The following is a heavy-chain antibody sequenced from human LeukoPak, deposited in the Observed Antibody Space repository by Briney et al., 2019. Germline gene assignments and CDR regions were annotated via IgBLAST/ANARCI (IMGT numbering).Heavy chain of an antibody. CDR1: GYTFTSNY. V-gene: IGHV1-46*01. CDR3: ARGLSNYCWFDP. CDR2: INPRGGST. Sequence: ASVKVSCKASGYTFTSNYLHWVRQAPGQGLEWMGIINPRGGSTSYAQKFQGRVIMTRDTSTSTVHMELSSLRSEDTAVYYCARGLSNYCWFDPWGQGTLVTVSS. J-gene: IGHJ5*02. D-gene: IGHD4-11*01.